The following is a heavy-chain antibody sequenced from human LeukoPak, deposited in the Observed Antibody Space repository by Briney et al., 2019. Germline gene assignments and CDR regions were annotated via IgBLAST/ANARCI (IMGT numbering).Heavy chain of an antibody. Sequence: PGGSLRLSCAASGFTFSSYAMSWVRQAPGKGLEWVSAISGSGGSTYYVDFVKGRFTISRDNSKSTLYLQMNSLSAEDTAIYYCAKGLNPCSSSFCYKFPLQSWGQGALVTVSS. D-gene: IGHD2-2*02. CDR2: ISGSGGST. V-gene: IGHV3-23*01. CDR1: GFTFSSYA. J-gene: IGHJ5*02. CDR3: AKGLNPCSSSFCYKFPLQS.